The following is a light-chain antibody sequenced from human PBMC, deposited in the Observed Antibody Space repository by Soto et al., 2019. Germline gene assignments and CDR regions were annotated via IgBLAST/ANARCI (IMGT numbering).Light chain of an antibody. J-gene: IGKJ1*01. V-gene: IGKV3-11*01. CDR3: QHRSNWPRT. Sequence: IVLTQSPATLSLSPGKRATLSCRASQNISSYLIWYQQKPGQAPRLLIYDVSNRTTGIPARFSGSGSGTDSTLTISSLDPEDFAVYYCQHRSNWPRTFGQGTKVEIK. CDR2: DVS. CDR1: QNISSY.